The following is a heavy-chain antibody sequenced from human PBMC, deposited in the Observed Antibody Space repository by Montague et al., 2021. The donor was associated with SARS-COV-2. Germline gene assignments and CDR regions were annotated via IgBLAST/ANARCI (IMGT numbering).Heavy chain of an antibody. CDR2: NDDSGRT. D-gene: IGHD3-9*01. CDR1: GGSFSSSSCY. J-gene: IGHJ5*02. V-gene: IGHV4-39*01. Sequence: SETLSLTCAVYGGSFSSSSCYWVWNRPGPGLGREGNMSNDDSGRTHHNLTRKSRVTIAVDTSKNQFSLMLTSVTAADTAVYYCARRSYDILPVYCIPYWFDLWGQGTLVTVSS. CDR3: ARRSYDILPVYCIPYWFDL.